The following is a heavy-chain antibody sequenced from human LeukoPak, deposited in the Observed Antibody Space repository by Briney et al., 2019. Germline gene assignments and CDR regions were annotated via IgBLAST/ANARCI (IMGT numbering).Heavy chain of an antibody. Sequence: ASVKVSCKASGYTFTSYYMHWVRQAPGQGLEWMGIINPSGGSTSYAQKFQGRVTMTRDTSTSTVYMELSSPRSEDTAVYYCARAWLEEWELPYYYYYGMDVWGQGTTVTVSS. V-gene: IGHV1-46*01. D-gene: IGHD1-26*01. J-gene: IGHJ6*02. CDR1: GYTFTSYY. CDR2: INPSGGST. CDR3: ARAWLEEWELPYYYYYGMDV.